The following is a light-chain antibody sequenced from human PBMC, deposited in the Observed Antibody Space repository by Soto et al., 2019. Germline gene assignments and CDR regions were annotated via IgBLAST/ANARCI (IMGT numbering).Light chain of an antibody. Sequence: DMQMTQSPSTLSASVGDGVTITCRASQSISSWLAWYQQKPGKAPKLLIYKASSLESGVPSRFSGSGSGTEFTLTISSLQPDDFATYYCQQYNSYSRTFGQGTKGDIK. J-gene: IGKJ1*01. CDR3: QQYNSYSRT. CDR1: QSISSW. V-gene: IGKV1-5*03. CDR2: KAS.